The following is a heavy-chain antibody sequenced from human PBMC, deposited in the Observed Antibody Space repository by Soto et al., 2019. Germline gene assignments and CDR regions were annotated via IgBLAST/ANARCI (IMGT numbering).Heavy chain of an antibody. CDR2: IYPGDSDT. J-gene: IGHJ6*02. D-gene: IGHD2-21*01. CDR3: ARCSAPSLFYYYYYGMDV. V-gene: IGHV5-51*01. CDR1: GYSFTSYW. Sequence: PGESLKISCKGSGYSFTSYWIGWVRQMPGKGLEWMGIIYPGDSDTRYSPSFQGQVTISADKFISTAYLQWSSLKASDTAMYYCARCSAPSLFYYYYYGMDVWGQGTTVTVSS.